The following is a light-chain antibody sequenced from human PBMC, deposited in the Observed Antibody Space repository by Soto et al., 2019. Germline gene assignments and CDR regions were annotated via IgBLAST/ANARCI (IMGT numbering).Light chain of an antibody. CDR1: SSNSGAGYD. CDR3: QSYDSSLSGSVV. Sequence: QSVLAQPPSVSGAPGQRVTISCTGSSSNSGAGYDVHWYQQLPGTAPKLLIYGNSNRPSGVPDRFSGSKSGTSASLPITGLQAEDEADYYCQSYDSSLSGSVVFGGGTKLTVL. J-gene: IGLJ2*01. CDR2: GNS. V-gene: IGLV1-40*01.